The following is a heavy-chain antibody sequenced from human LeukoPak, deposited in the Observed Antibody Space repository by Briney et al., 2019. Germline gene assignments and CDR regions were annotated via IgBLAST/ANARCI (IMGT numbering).Heavy chain of an antibody. CDR3: AKGYRKGRWLPLDY. CDR1: GVTFDDYA. D-gene: IGHD5-24*01. Sequence: GGSLRLSCAASGVTFDDYAMHWVRQAPGKGLEWVSSISWNSGSIGYADSVKGRFTISRDNAKNSLYVQMNSLRAEDTALYYCAKGYRKGRWLPLDYWGQGTLVTVSS. CDR2: ISWNSGSI. J-gene: IGHJ4*02. V-gene: IGHV3-9*01.